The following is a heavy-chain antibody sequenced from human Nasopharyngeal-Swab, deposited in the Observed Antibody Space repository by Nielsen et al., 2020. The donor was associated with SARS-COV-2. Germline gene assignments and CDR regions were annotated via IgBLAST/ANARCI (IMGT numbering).Heavy chain of an antibody. CDR1: GGSFSGYY. D-gene: IGHD2-15*01. J-gene: IGHJ4*02. CDR3: ARGFQDIVVVVAAYRSGFGY. CDR2: INHSGST. V-gene: IGHV4-34*01. Sequence: SETLSLTCAVYGGSFSGYYWSWIRQPPGKGLEWIGEINHSGSTNYNPSLKSRVTISVDTSKNQFSLKLSSVTAAGTAVYYCARGFQDIVVVVAAYRSGFGYWGQGTLVTVSS.